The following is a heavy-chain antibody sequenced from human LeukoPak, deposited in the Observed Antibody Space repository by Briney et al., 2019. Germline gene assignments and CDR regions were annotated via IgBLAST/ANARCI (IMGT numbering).Heavy chain of an antibody. V-gene: IGHV3-30*18. J-gene: IGHJ6*02. D-gene: IGHD2-15*01. CDR2: ISYDGSNI. CDR1: GFTFSSYG. CDR3: AKDLLPYYYYGMDV. Sequence: GGSLRLSCAASGFTFSSYGMHWVRQAPGKGLEWVAVISYDGSNIYYADSVKGRFTISRDNSKNTLYLQMNSLRAEDTAVYYCAKDLLPYYYYGMDVWGQGTTVTVSS.